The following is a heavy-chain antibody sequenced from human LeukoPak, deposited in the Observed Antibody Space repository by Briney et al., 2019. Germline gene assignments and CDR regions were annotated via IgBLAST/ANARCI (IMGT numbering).Heavy chain of an antibody. D-gene: IGHD2-2*01. CDR1: GFTFSRYA. CDR3: AKVKEEYQLWPVDY. J-gene: IGHJ4*02. V-gene: IGHV3-23*01. Sequence: GGSLRLSCAVSGFTFSRYAMSWVRQAPGKGLEWVSAISDSGGSTYYADSVKGRFTISRDNSKNTLYLQMNSLRAEDTAVYYCAKVKEEYQLWPVDYWGQGTLVTVSS. CDR2: ISDSGGST.